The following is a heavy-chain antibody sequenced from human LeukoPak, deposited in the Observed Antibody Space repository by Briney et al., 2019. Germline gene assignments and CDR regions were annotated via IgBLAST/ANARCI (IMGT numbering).Heavy chain of an antibody. CDR1: GFTFSSYE. Sequence: GGSLRLSCAASGFTFSSYEMNWVRQAPGKGLEWVSYISSSGSTIYYADSVKGRFTISRDNAKNSLYLQMNSLRAEDTAVYYCARPPYFDFWSGFYTDHYYYMEVWGKGTSVTVSS. CDR3: ARPPYFDFWSGFYTDHYYYMEV. D-gene: IGHD3-3*01. CDR2: ISSSGSTI. J-gene: IGHJ6*03. V-gene: IGHV3-48*03.